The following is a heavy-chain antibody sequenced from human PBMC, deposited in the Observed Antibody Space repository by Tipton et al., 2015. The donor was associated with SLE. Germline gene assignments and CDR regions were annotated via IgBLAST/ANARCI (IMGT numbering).Heavy chain of an antibody. J-gene: IGHJ6*03. CDR1: GGSISSGDYY. D-gene: IGHD6-19*01. CDR2: IYHSGST. Sequence: TLSLTCTVSGGSISSGDYYWSWIRQPPGKGLERIGFIYHSGSTNYNPSLKSRVTISVDKSKNQFSLKLSSVTAADTAVYYCARREQWLAFYYYYMDVWGKGTTVTVSS. CDR3: ARREQWLAFYYYYMDV. V-gene: IGHV4-30-4*01.